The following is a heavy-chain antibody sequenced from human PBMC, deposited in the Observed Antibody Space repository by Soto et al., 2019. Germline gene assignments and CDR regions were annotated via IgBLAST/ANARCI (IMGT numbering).Heavy chain of an antibody. CDR1: GGSFSDYY. D-gene: IGHD6-13*01. V-gene: IGHV4-34*01. J-gene: IGHJ6*03. Sequence: SETLSLTCAVYGGSFSDYYWSWIRLPPGKGLEWIGEINHSGSTNYNPSLKSRVTISVDTSKNQFSLNLSSVTAADTAVYYCARGIPAADSGNYYYYMDVWGKGTTVTVSS. CDR3: ARGIPAADSGNYYYYMDV. CDR2: INHSGST.